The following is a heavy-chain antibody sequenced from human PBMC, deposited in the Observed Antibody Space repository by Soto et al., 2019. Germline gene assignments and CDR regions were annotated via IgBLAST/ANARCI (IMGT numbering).Heavy chain of an antibody. CDR3: ARAYSSSPLLDY. CDR2: ISAYNGNT. D-gene: IGHD6-6*01. J-gene: IGHJ4*02. V-gene: IGHV1-18*04. CDR1: GYTFTSYG. Sequence: QVQLVQSGAEVKKPGASVKVSCKASGYTFTSYGISWVRQAPGQGLEWMGWISAYNGNTNYAQKFQGRVTMTRDTSTSTVYMELSSLRSEDTAVYYCARAYSSSPLLDYWGQGTLVTVSS.